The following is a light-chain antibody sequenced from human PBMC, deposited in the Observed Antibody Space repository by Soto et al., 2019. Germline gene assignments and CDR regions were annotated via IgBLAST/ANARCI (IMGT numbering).Light chain of an antibody. V-gene: IGKV3-20*01. CDR2: GAS. CDR1: HSVSSSY. Sequence: EIVLTQSPGTLSLSPGERATLSCRASHSVSSSYLAWYQQKPGQAPRLLIYGASSRATGIPDRFSGSGSGTDFTLTLSRLEPEDFAVYSCQQYGGSAMYTFGQGTKLEIK. J-gene: IGKJ2*01. CDR3: QQYGGSAMYT.